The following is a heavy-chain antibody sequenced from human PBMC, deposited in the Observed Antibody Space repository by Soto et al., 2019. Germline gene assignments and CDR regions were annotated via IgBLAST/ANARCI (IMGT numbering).Heavy chain of an antibody. CDR1: GFTFGDYA. Sequence: GGSLRLSCTASGFTFGDYAMSWFRQAPGKGLEWVGFIRSKAYGGTTEYAASVKGRFTISRDDSKSIAYLQMNSLKTEDTAVYYCTRGAPDIVVVVAAATFDYWGQGTLVTVSS. CDR3: TRGAPDIVVVVAAATFDY. J-gene: IGHJ4*02. D-gene: IGHD2-15*01. CDR2: IRSKAYGGTT. V-gene: IGHV3-49*03.